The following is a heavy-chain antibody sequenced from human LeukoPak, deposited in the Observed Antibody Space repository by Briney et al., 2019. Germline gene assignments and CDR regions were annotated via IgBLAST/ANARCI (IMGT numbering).Heavy chain of an antibody. CDR1: GFTFNYYS. D-gene: IGHD3-22*01. CDR3: ARVSPPTVEWLLPLYYYYGMDV. J-gene: IGHJ6*02. Sequence: GGSLRPSCAVSGFTFNYYSMSWDRQAPGKGLEWVATIKEDTTTKYYADSLKGRFTISRDNADNSLALQMNSLRAEDTAVYYCARVSPPTVEWLLPLYYYYGMDVWGQGTTVTVSS. V-gene: IGHV3-7*03. CDR2: IKEDTTTK.